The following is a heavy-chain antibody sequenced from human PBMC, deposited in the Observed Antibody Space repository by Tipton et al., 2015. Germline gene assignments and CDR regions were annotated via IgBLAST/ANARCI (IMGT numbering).Heavy chain of an antibody. CDR3: GRGGVFSDNWYPFDY. Sequence: SLRLSCSASGFTFSTAWMHWVRQAPGKGLVWVSRIYRGASTISYADSVKGRFTISRDNAKNTLSLQMNSLRVEDTAVYYCGRGGVFSDNWYPFDYWGQGTLVPVSS. CDR1: GFTFSTAW. J-gene: IGHJ4*02. CDR2: IYRGASTI. V-gene: IGHV3-74*01. D-gene: IGHD1-1*01.